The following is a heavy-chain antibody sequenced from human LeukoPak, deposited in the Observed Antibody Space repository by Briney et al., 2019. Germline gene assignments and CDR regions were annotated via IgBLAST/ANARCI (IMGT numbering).Heavy chain of an antibody. D-gene: IGHD1/OR15-1a*01. Sequence: GGSLRLSCAASGFTYTNYWMHWFRQAPGKGPLWVSRINPDATIIDYADSVRGRFTISRDNAKNLLYLQMNGLRADDTAVYYCAKDLSWNTADRWGQGTLVAVSS. CDR1: GFTYTNYW. J-gene: IGHJ5*02. CDR2: INPDATII. CDR3: AKDLSWNTADR. V-gene: IGHV3-74*01.